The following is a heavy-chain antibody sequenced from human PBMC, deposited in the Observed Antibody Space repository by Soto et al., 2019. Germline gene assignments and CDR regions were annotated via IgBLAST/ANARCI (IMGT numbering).Heavy chain of an antibody. V-gene: IGHV3-9*01. CDR2: ISWNSGSI. J-gene: IGHJ6*02. CDR3: AKVGQAAMSQHYYGMDV. Sequence: EVQLVESGGGLVQPGRSLRLSCAASGFTFDDYAMHWVRQAPGKGLEWVSGISWNSGSIGYADSVKGRFTISRDNAKNSLYLQMNSLRAEDTALYYCAKVGQAAMSQHYYGMDVWGQGTTVTVSS. D-gene: IGHD2-2*01. CDR1: GFTFDDYA.